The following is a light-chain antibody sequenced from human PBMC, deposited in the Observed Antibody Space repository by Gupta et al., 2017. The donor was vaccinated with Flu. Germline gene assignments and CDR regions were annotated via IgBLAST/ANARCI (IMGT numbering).Light chain of an antibody. V-gene: IGKV2-30*01. J-gene: IGKJ1*01. CDR2: LVS. CDR3: MQGAHWPWA. Sequence: VTLGQTASISCRSSQSLVYSDGSTVVHWFQQRPGQAPRRLIYLVSRRESGVPDRFSGSGSGTEFTLKISRVEPDDVGIYFCMQGAHWPWAFGQGTKVE. CDR1: QSLVYSDGSTV.